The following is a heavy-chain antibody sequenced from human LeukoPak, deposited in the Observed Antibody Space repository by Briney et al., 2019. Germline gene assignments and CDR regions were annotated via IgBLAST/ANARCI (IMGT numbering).Heavy chain of an antibody. CDR2: IYSSGST. D-gene: IGHD5-24*01. Sequence: SETLSLTCTVSAGSISSYYWTWIRQPAGKGLEWIGRIYSSGSTYYNPSLKSRVAISLDTSKNQFSLKMTSVTAADTAVYYCARGREMTATPGHYCFDHWGQGSLVSVSS. CDR3: ARGREMTATPGHYCFDH. V-gene: IGHV4-4*07. CDR1: AGSISSYY. J-gene: IGHJ4*02.